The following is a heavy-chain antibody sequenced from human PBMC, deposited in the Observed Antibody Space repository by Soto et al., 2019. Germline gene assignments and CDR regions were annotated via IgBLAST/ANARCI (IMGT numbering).Heavy chain of an antibody. Sequence: PGGSLRLSCAASGFTLRRDVMSWVRQAPGKGLEWVSGISGSGNSTYYADSVKGRFTISRDDSKNTMYLQMNSLRADDTAVYYCANGDANYYDYGMDVWGQGTTVTVSS. V-gene: IGHV3-23*01. J-gene: IGHJ6*02. CDR2: ISGSGNST. CDR3: ANGDANYYDYGMDV. CDR1: GFTLRRDV.